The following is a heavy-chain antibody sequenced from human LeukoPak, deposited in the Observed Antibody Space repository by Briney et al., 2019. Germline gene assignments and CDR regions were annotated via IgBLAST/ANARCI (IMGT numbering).Heavy chain of an antibody. CDR3: ARQDLGYYFDY. CDR1: GGSFSGYY. Sequence: MPSETLSLTCAVYGGSFSGYYWSWIRQPPGKGLEWIGEINHSGSTNYNPSLKSRVTISVDTSKNQFSLKLSSVTAADTAVYYCARQDLGYYFDYWGQGTLVTVSS. J-gene: IGHJ4*02. V-gene: IGHV4-34*01. CDR2: INHSGST.